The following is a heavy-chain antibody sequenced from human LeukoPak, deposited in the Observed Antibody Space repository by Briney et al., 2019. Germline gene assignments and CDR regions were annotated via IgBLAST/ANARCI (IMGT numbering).Heavy chain of an antibody. V-gene: IGHV1-2*02. Sequence: GASVKVSCKAAGYTFTDYYMHWVRQAPGQGFEWLGWINPNDGDTNYAQKFQGSVTMTRHTYLSTAHMEVSRLRSDDTAVYYCERANFLYCSSSTCLFDYWGQGTLVTVSS. J-gene: IGHJ4*02. CDR1: GYTFTDYY. D-gene: IGHD2-2*01. CDR2: INPNDGDT. CDR3: ERANFLYCSSSTCLFDY.